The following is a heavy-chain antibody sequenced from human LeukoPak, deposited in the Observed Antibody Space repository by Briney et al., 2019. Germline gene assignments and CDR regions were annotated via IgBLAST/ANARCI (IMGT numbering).Heavy chain of an antibody. D-gene: IGHD3-10*01. CDR1: GGTFSSYA. V-gene: IGHV1-8*02. CDR3: ARNYYGSGSYSRPSDY. CDR2: MNPNSGNT. Sequence: GASVKVSCKASGGTFSSYAISWVRQAPGQGLEWMGWMNPNSGNTGYAQKFQGRVTMTRNTSISTAYMELSSLRSEDTAVYYCARNYYGSGSYSRPSDYWGQGTLVTVSS. J-gene: IGHJ4*02.